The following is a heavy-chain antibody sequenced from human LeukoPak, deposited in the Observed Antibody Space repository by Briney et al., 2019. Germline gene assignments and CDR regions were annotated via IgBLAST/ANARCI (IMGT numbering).Heavy chain of an antibody. V-gene: IGHV2-5*02. CDR1: GFSMSSYGVG. D-gene: IGHD5-12*01. CDR2: IYWDDDK. Sequence: SGPTVVKPTQTLTLTCTFSGFSMSSYGVGVAWIRQPPGKGLEWLALIYWDDDKRYSPSLSNRLTIIKDSSENQVVLTMTNVDPADTATYFCAHRPRRGGLDYGYGHFDSWGQGILVTVSS. CDR3: AHRPRRGGLDYGYGHFDS. J-gene: IGHJ5*01.